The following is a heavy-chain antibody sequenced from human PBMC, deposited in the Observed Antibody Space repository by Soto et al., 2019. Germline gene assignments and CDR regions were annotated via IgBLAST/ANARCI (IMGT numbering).Heavy chain of an antibody. D-gene: IGHD3-3*02. V-gene: IGHV4-34*01. J-gene: IGHJ6*03. CDR3: ARHFWSVYPRDYYYYMDV. CDR2: INHSGST. CDR1: GGSFSGYY. Sequence: SETLSLTCAVYGGSFSGYYWSWIRQPPGKGLEWIGEINHSGSTNYNPSLKSRVTISVDTSKTQFSLKLSSVTAADTAVDYCARHFWSVYPRDYYYYMDVWGKGTRVTVSS.